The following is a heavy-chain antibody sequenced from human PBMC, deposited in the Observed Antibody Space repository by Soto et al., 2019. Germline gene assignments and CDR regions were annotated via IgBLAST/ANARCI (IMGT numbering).Heavy chain of an antibody. D-gene: IGHD2-15*01. CDR3: AREGGGYCSGGSCYRMYYFDY. Sequence: QVQLVESGGGVVQPGRSLRLSCAASGFTFSSYAMHWVRQAPGKGLEWVAVISYDGSNKYYADSVKGRFTISRDNSKKTLYLQMNSLRAEDTAVYYCAREGGGYCSGGSCYRMYYFDYWGQGTLVTVSS. CDR2: ISYDGSNK. CDR1: GFTFSSYA. V-gene: IGHV3-30-3*01. J-gene: IGHJ4*02.